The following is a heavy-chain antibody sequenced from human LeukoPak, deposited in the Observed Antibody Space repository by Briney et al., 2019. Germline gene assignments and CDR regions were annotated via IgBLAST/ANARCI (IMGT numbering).Heavy chain of an antibody. V-gene: IGHV3-21*01. CDR2: ISSSSTYI. J-gene: IGHJ4*02. Sequence: GGSLRLSCAASGFTFSSYAMSWVRQAPGKGLKWVSSISSSSTYIYYADSVKGRFTISRDNAKNSLYLQMDSLRAEDTAVYYCARGPAATTLDFWGQGTLVTVSS. CDR3: ARGPAATTLDF. CDR1: GFTFSSYA. D-gene: IGHD2-2*01.